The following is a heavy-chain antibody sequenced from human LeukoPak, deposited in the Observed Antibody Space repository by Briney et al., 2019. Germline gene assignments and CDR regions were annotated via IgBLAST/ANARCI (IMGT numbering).Heavy chain of an antibody. CDR3: ARGSYYYDSSGYVVYYYGMDV. CDR2: IYYSGGT. J-gene: IGHJ6*02. D-gene: IGHD3-22*01. CDR1: GGSISSYY. V-gene: IGHV4-59*01. Sequence: PSETLSLTCTVSGGSISSYYWSWIQQPPGKGLEWIGYIYYSGGTNYNPSLKSRVTISVDTSKNQFSLKLSSVTAADTAVYYCARGSYYYDSSGYVVYYYGMDVWGQGTTVTVSS.